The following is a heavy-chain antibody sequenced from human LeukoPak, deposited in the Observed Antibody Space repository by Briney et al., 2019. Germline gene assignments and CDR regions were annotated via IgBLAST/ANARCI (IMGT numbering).Heavy chain of an antibody. Sequence: SETLSLTCTVSGGSISSYYWSWIRQPPGKGLEWIGYIYTSGSTNYNPSLKSRVTISVDTSKNQFSLKLSALSAADTAVYYCARSGWRLDWFDPWGQGTLVTVSS. CDR3: ARSGWRLDWFDP. J-gene: IGHJ5*02. CDR1: GGSISSYY. CDR2: IYTSGST. V-gene: IGHV4-4*09. D-gene: IGHD3-16*01.